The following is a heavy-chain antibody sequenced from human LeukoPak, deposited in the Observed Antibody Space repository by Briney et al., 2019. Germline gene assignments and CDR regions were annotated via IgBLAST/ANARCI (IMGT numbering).Heavy chain of an antibody. CDR3: ARAGDTNYYYYGMDV. CDR1: GGSISSYY. D-gene: IGHD4-17*01. Sequence: SETLSLTCSVSGGSISSYYWSWIRQPPGRGLEWIGYIYYSGSTNYNPSLKSRVTISVDTSKNQFSLKLSSVTAADTAVYYCARAGDTNYYYYGMDVWGQGTTVTVSS. J-gene: IGHJ6*02. CDR2: IYYSGST. V-gene: IGHV4-59*01.